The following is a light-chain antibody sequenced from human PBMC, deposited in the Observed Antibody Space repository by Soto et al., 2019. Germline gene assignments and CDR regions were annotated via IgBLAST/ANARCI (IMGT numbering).Light chain of an antibody. CDR1: QGVSTW. V-gene: IGKV1D-12*01. Sequence: DIQMTQSPASVSASVGDRVTINCRASQGVSTWVAWFQQKPVQAPKLLIYAASLLQSGVPSRFSGSGSGTEFTLNISSLQPEYFATYSFQQANSFPVTFGQGTKLEI. J-gene: IGKJ2*01. CDR2: AAS. CDR3: QQANSFPVT.